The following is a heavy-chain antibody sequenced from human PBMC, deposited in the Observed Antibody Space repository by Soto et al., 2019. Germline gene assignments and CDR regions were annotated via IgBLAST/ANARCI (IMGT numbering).Heavy chain of an antibody. D-gene: IGHD6-19*01. V-gene: IGHV4-39*01. J-gene: IGHJ5*02. CDR1: GGSISSSSYY. CDR2: IYYTGST. Sequence: SETLSLTCNVSGGSISSSSYYWGWIRQPPGKGLEWIGRIYYTGSTYYNPSLKGRVTISVDTSKNHFSLKLSSMTAADTAVYYCASKRRGWANWFDPWGQGTLVTVSS. CDR3: ASKRRGWANWFDP.